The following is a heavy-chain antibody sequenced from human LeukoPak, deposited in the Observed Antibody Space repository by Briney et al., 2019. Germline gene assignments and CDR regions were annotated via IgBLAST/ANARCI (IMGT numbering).Heavy chain of an antibody. D-gene: IGHD5-12*01. V-gene: IGHV3-30*02. CDR1: GFTFSTYG. CDR2: IRYDASKK. CDR3: AKGGRGYSGYDDVSGGD. J-gene: IGHJ4*02. Sequence: PGGSLRLSCAASGFTFSTYGMHWVRQAPGKGLEWVAFIRYDASKKFYTDSVKGRFSISRDNSKNTFYLEMSSLRTEDTAVYYCAKGGRGYSGYDDVSGGDWGQGTLVIVSS.